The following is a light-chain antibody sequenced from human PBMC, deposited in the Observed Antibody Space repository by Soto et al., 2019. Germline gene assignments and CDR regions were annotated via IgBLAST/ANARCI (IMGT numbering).Light chain of an antibody. CDR2: GAS. V-gene: IGKV1-6*01. J-gene: IGKJ1*01. CDR3: LQNYYSFRT. CDR1: QGIAKD. Sequence: GARVTIPCRASQGIAKDLGWYQQKPGKAPRLLIFGASFLQSGVPSRFSGSGSGTDFTLTINGLQPEDFATYYCLQNYYSFRTFGQGTKVEIK.